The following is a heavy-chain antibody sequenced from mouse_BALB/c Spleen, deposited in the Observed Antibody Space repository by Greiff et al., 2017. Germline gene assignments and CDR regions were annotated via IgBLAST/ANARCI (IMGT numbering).Heavy chain of an antibody. D-gene: IGHD1-1*01. CDR2: ISSGSSTI. J-gene: IGHJ4*01. CDR1: GFTFSSFG. Sequence: EVKVVESGGGLVQPGGSRKLSCAASGFTFSSFGMHWVRQAPEKGLEWVAYISSGSSTIYYADTVKGRFTISRDNPKNTLFLQMTSLRSEDTAMYYCARITTSAMDYWGQGTSVTVSS. V-gene: IGHV5-17*02. CDR3: ARITTSAMDY.